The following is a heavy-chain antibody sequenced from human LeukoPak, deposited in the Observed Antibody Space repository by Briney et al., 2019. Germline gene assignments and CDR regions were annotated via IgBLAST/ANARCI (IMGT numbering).Heavy chain of an antibody. CDR1: GYSFTEYE. CDR3: ARSAPTLTYDILTGYLGY. V-gene: IGHV1-2*02. Sequence: GASVKVSCKASGYSFTEYEINWVRQAAGQGLEWMGWINPNSGATNYAQNFQGRVTMTRDTSISTAYMDLSRLRSDDAAFYYCARSAPTLTYDILTGYLGYWGQGTLVTVSS. J-gene: IGHJ4*02. D-gene: IGHD3-9*01. CDR2: INPNSGAT.